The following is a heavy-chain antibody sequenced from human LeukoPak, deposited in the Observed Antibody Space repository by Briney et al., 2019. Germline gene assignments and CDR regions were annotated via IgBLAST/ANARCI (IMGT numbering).Heavy chain of an antibody. D-gene: IGHD3-10*01. CDR3: ARGAWYASGSFLIDY. CDR2: INSDGSST. Sequence: GGSLRLSCGASGFTFSRYWMHWVRQAPGKGLVWVSRINSDGSSTNYADSVKGRFTISRDNAKNTLYLQMNSLRVEDTALYYCARGAWYASGSFLIDYWGQGTPVTVSS. CDR1: GFTFSRYW. J-gene: IGHJ4*02. V-gene: IGHV3-74*01.